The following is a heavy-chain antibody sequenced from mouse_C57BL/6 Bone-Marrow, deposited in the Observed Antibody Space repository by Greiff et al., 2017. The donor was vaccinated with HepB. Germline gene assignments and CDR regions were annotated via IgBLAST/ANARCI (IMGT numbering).Heavy chain of an antibody. D-gene: IGHD2-4*01. V-gene: IGHV1-22*01. CDR3: AKGIYYDYEAWFAY. CDR2: INPNNGGT. CDR1: GYTFTDYN. Sequence: EVQGVESGPELVKPGASVKMSCKASGYTFTDYNMHWVKQSHGKSLEWIGYINPNNGGTSYNQKFKGKATLTVNKSSSTAYMELRSLTSEDSAVYYCAKGIYYDYEAWFAYWGQGTLVTVSA. J-gene: IGHJ3*01.